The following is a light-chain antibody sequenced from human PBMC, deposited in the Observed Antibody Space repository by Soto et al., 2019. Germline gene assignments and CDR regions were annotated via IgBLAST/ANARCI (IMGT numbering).Light chain of an antibody. CDR2: AAS. Sequence: DIQMNESPSTLSESVGGRVTITCRVSQGISSYLSWYQQKPGKAPKLLIYAASSLQSGVPSRFSGSGSGTDFTLTISSLQPEDFATYYGLRSYSTLRITSGHGTRLEIK. J-gene: IGKJ5*01. CDR1: QGISSY. V-gene: IGKV1-39*01. CDR3: LRSYSTLRIT.